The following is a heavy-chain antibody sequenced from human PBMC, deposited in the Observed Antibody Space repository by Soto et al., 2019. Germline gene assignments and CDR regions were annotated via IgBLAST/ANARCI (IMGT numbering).Heavy chain of an antibody. Sequence: GGSLRLSCAASGFTFSSYAMHWVRQAPGKGLEWVAVISYDGSNKYYADSVKGRFTISRDNSKNTLYLQMNSLRAEETAVYYCARDPYGYSSGWFSPDGMDVWGQGTTVTVSS. V-gene: IGHV3-30-3*01. D-gene: IGHD6-19*01. CDR1: GFTFSSYA. CDR2: ISYDGSNK. J-gene: IGHJ6*02. CDR3: ARDPYGYSSGWFSPDGMDV.